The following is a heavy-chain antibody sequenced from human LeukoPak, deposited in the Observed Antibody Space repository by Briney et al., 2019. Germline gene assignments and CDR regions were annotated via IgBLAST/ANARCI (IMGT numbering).Heavy chain of an antibody. CDR3: ARDLVPAASNWFDP. CDR2: ISDGGKTK. Sequence: GGSLRLSCAASGFTFRPSEMNWVRQAPGKGLEWVSYISDGGKTKYYADSVKGRFTISRDNAKNTLYLQMNSLRAEDTAVYYCARDLVPAASNWFDPWGQGTLVTVSS. V-gene: IGHV3-48*03. D-gene: IGHD2-2*01. CDR1: GFTFRPSE. J-gene: IGHJ5*02.